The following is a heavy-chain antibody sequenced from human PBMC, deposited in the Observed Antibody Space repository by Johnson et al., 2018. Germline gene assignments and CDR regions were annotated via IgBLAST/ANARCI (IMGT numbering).Heavy chain of an antibody. CDR3: AKGRGSSSWYYYYGMDV. CDR1: GFTFSSYG. V-gene: IGHV3-30*18. CDR2: ISYDGSDK. Sequence: QVQLVQSGGGVVQPGRSLRLSCAASGFTFSSYGIHWVRQAPGKGLGWVAVISYDGSDKYYADSVKGQFSISRDTSKNTRDLQMNSLRPEDTAVYYRAKGRGSSSWYYYYGMDVWGQGTTVTVSS. D-gene: IGHD6-13*01. J-gene: IGHJ6*02.